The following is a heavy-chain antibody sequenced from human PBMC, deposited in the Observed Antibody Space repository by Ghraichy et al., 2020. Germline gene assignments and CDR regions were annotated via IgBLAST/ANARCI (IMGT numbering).Heavy chain of an antibody. V-gene: IGHV4-34*01. CDR3: ARKQWLAPVKPLDY. D-gene: IGHD6-19*01. CDR2: INHSGST. Sequence: SETLSLTCAVYGGSFSGYYWSWIRQPPGKGLEWIGEINHSGSTNYNPSLKSRVTISVDTSKNQFSLKLSSVTAADTAVYYCARKQWLAPVKPLDYWGQGTLVTVSS. CDR1: GGSFSGYY. J-gene: IGHJ4*02.